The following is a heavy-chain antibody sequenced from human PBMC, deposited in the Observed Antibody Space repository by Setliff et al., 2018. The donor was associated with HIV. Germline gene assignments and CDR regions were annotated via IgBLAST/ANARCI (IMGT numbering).Heavy chain of an antibody. CDR2: IYYSGST. D-gene: IGHD3-22*01. CDR1: GGSISSYY. CDR3: ARHLYYYDNNGYLQPYYYMDV. V-gene: IGHV4-59*08. J-gene: IGHJ6*03. Sequence: KPSETLSLTCTVSGGSISSYYWSWIRQPPGKGLEWVGYIYYSGSTTYNPSLKSRVTLSVGTSKNQFSLKLSSVTAADTAVYYCARHLYYYDNNGYLQPYYYMDVWGKGTTVTVSS.